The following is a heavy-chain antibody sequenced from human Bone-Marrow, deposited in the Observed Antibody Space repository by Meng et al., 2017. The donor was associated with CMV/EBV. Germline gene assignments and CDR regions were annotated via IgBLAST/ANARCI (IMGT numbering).Heavy chain of an antibody. D-gene: IGHD2-2*01. CDR3: ARGWQYQLPPYFDY. Sequence: SETLSLTCTVSGGSISSYYWSWIRQPAGKGLEWIGRIYTSGSTNYNPSLKSRVTMSVDTSKNQFSLKLSSVTAADTAVYYCARGWQYQLPPYFDYWGQGTLVTVSS. J-gene: IGHJ4*02. V-gene: IGHV4-4*07. CDR1: GGSISSYY. CDR2: IYTSGST.